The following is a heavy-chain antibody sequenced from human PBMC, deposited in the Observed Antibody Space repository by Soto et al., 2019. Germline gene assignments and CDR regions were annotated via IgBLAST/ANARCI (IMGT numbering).Heavy chain of an antibody. CDR1: GFALSTTGVG. D-gene: IGHD6-19*01. CDR2: IYCNDDK. Sequence: QITLKESGPTLVKPTQTLTLTCTFSGFALSTTGVGVGWIRQPPGKALEWLALIYCNDDKRYSPSLRSRLTITKDTSKNQVVLTMTNMDPVDTATYYCAHRLPRGYQQWVCFAYWGQGTLVTVSS. V-gene: IGHV2-5*01. CDR3: AHRLPRGYQQWVCFAY. J-gene: IGHJ4*02.